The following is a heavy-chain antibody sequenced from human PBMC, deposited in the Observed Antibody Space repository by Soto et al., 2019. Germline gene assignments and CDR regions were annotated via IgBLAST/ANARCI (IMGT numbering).Heavy chain of an antibody. CDR1: GYSISTGFN. CDR2: IYHSGSS. Sequence: SETLSLTCAVSGYSISTGFNWAWIRQPPGKGLEWIGSIYHSGSSYYNPSLQSRVTISVDRSKAQFYLTLTSVTAADTAVYFCARAHYYDWCFDLWGLGTLVTVSS. CDR3: ARAHYYDWCFDL. J-gene: IGHJ4*02. D-gene: IGHD3-9*01. V-gene: IGHV4-38-2*01.